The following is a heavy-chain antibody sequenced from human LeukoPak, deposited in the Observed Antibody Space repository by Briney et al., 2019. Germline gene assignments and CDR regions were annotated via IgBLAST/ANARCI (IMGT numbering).Heavy chain of an antibody. CDR2: ISSSSSYI. CDR1: GFTFSSYS. CDR3: ARGRRAHYYGSGSNNNYFDY. J-gene: IGHJ4*02. D-gene: IGHD3-10*01. V-gene: IGHV3-21*01. Sequence: PGGSLRLSCAASGFTFSSYSMNWVRQAPGKGLEWVSSISSSSSYIYYADSVKGRFTISRDNAKNSLYLQMNSLRAEDTAVYYCARGRRAHYYGSGSNNNYFDYWGQGTLVTVSS.